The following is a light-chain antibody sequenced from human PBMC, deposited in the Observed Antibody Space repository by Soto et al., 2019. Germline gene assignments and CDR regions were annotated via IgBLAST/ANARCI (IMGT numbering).Light chain of an antibody. CDR3: HRYGSSRDT. V-gene: IGKV3-20*01. CDR2: GAS. Sequence: EIVLTQSPGTLSLSPEERATLSCRASQSVGGNSLAWYRHQPGQAPRLLIYGASSRATDIPDRFSGSASGTDFTLTISRLEPEDFAVYYCHRYGSSRDTFGQGTKLEIK. CDR1: QSVGGNS. J-gene: IGKJ2*01.